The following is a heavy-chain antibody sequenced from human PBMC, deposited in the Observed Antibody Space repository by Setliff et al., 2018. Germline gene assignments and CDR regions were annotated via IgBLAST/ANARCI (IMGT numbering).Heavy chain of an antibody. D-gene: IGHD3-10*01. V-gene: IGHV3-7*01. J-gene: IGHJ4*02. CDR3: FGAGTCSY. CDR1: GFTFNFFW. CDR2: INQDGSTP. Sequence: QPGGSLRLSCAASGFTFNFFWMSWVRQVPGKGLEWVANINQDGSTPFYVDSVKGRFTISRDNAKNSLYLQMNSLRAEDTAVYYCFGAGTCSYWGQGTRVTVSS.